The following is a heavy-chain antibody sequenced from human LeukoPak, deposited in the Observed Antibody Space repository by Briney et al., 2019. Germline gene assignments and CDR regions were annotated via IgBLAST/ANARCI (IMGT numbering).Heavy chain of an antibody. CDR1: GGSFSGYY. CDR2: INRSGST. V-gene: IGHV4-34*01. CDR3: ARAKGDYYDSSGYSR. Sequence: PSETLSLTCAVYGGSFSGYYWSWIRQPPGKGLEWIGEINRSGSTNYNPSLKSRVTISVDTSKNQFSLKLSSVTAADTAVYYCARAKGDYYDSSGYSRWGQGTLVTVSS. D-gene: IGHD3-22*01. J-gene: IGHJ4*02.